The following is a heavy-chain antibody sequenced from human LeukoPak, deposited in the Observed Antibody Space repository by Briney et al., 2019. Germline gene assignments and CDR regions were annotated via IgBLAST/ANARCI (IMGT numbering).Heavy chain of an antibody. CDR1: GYTFTGYY. D-gene: IGHD3-22*01. CDR2: INPNSGGT. Sequence: ASVKVSCKASGYTFTGYYMHWVRQAPGQGLEWMGWINPNSGGTNYAQKFQGRLTMTRDTSISTAYMELSRLRSDDTAVYYCASSTMIVVVIGYWGQGTLVTVSS. V-gene: IGHV1-2*02. CDR3: ASSTMIVVVIGY. J-gene: IGHJ4*02.